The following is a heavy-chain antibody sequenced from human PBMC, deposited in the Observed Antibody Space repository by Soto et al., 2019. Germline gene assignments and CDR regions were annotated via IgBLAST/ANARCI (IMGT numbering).Heavy chain of an antibody. CDR2: IYYSGST. CDR3: ARYTYSSGRFDP. J-gene: IGHJ5*02. Sequence: SETLSLTCTVSGGSISSGDYYWSWIRQPPGKGLEWIGYIYYSGSTYYNPSLKSRVTISVDTSKNQFSLKLSSVTAADTAVYYCARYTYSSGRFDPWGQGTLVTVSS. CDR1: GGSISSGDYY. V-gene: IGHV4-30-4*01. D-gene: IGHD6-19*01.